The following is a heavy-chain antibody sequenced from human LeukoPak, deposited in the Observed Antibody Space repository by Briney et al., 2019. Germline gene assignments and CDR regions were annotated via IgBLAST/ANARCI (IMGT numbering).Heavy chain of an antibody. Sequence: SVKVSCKASGGTFSSYTISWVRQAPGQGLEWMGRIIPILGIANYAQKFQGRVTITADKSTRTAYLEVSSLRSEDTAVYYCARGHSKGDHDAFDIWGQGTMVTVSS. CDR1: GGTFSSYT. V-gene: IGHV1-69*02. D-gene: IGHD2-21*02. CDR2: IIPILGIA. J-gene: IGHJ3*02. CDR3: ARGHSKGDHDAFDI.